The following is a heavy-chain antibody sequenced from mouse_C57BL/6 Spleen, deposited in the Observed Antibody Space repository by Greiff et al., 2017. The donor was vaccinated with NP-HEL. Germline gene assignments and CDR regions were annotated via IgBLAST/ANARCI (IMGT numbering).Heavy chain of an antibody. CDR3: ARYGYGNYVGFAY. J-gene: IGHJ3*01. CDR1: GYNFTSYW. D-gene: IGHD2-1*01. V-gene: IGHV1-64*01. Sequence: VKIQQVGAELVKPGASVKLSCKASGYNFTSYWMHWVKQRPGQGLEWIGMIHPNSGSTNYNEKFKSKATLTVDKSSSTAYMQLSSLTSEDSAVYYCARYGYGNYVGFAYWGQGTLVTVSA. CDR2: IHPNSGST.